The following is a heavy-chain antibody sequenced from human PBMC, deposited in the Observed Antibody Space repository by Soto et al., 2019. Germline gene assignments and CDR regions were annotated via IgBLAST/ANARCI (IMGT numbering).Heavy chain of an antibody. D-gene: IGHD3-22*01. J-gene: IGHJ4*02. CDR2: IYYSGNT. CDR3: ALRHYYDSSGYYYYFDY. V-gene: IGHV4-31*03. CDR1: GDPITSGGYY. Sequence: PSETLSLTCTVSGDPITSGGYYWSWIRQDPEKGLEWIGCIYYSGNTYYSPSLKSRVTISVDTSKNQFSLKLSSVTAADTAVYYFALRHYYDSSGYYYYFDYWGQGTPVTVSS.